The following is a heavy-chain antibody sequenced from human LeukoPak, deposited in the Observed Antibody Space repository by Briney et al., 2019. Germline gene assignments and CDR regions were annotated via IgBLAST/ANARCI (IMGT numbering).Heavy chain of an antibody. V-gene: IGHV4-34*01. CDR1: GGSFSGYY. J-gene: IGHJ4*02. CDR3: ARGPPNCYDSSGYKDY. D-gene: IGHD3-22*01. CDR2: INHSGST. Sequence: KTSETLSLTCAVYGGSFSGYYWSWIRQPPGKGLEWIGEINHSGSTNYNPSLKSRVTISVDTSKNQFSLKLSSVTAADTAVYYCARGPPNCYDSSGYKDYWGQGTLVTVSS.